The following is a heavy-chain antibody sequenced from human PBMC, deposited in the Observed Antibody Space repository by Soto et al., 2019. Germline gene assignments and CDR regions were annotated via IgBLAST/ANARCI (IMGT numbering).Heavy chain of an antibody. D-gene: IGHD3-22*01. J-gene: IGHJ6*02. V-gene: IGHV4-59*01. CDR2: IYYSGST. CDR1: GGSISSYY. CDR3: ARSYDSSGYYYTPGLYGTDV. Sequence: SETLSLTCTVSGGSISSYYWSWIRQPPGKGLEWIGYIYYSGSTNYNPSLKSRVTISVDTSKNQFSLKLSSVTAADTAVYYCARSYDSSGYYYTPGLYGTDVWGQGTTVTVSS.